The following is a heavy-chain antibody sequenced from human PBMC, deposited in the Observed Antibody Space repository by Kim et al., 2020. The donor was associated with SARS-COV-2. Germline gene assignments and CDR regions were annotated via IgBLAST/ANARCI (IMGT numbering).Heavy chain of an antibody. CDR3: ARDAYTMVRGVLYKGYFDY. CDR2: ISYDGSNK. Sequence: GGSLRLSCAASGFTFSSYGMHWVRQAPGKGLEWVAVISYDGSNKYYADSVKGRFTISRDNSKNTLYLQMNSLRAEDTAVYYCARDAYTMVRGVLYKGYFDYWGQGTLVTVSS. CDR1: GFTFSSYG. J-gene: IGHJ4*02. D-gene: IGHD3-10*01. V-gene: IGHV3-33*05.